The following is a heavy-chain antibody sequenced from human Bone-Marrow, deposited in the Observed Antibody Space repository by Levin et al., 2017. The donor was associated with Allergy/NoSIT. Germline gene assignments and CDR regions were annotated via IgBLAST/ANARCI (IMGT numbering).Heavy chain of an antibody. CDR3: AKSGTFSSSSGAFDV. CDR2: VSWDSGNI. Sequence: LSLTCVASEFHIHGYAMHWVRQAPGKGPEWVSSVSWDSGNIDYADSVKGRFTISRDNAKNSLFLQLSSLRAEDTALYYCAKSGTFSSSSGAFDVWGQGTMVTVSS. D-gene: IGHD6-6*01. CDR1: EFHIHGYA. J-gene: IGHJ3*01. V-gene: IGHV3-9*01.